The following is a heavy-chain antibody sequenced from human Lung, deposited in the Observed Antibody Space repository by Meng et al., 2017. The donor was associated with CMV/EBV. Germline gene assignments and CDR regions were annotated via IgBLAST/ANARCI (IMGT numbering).Heavy chain of an antibody. CDR3: ARGTPGRGYSDY. CDR2: FVNNVDT. D-gene: IGHD3-10*01. V-gene: IGHV1-18*01. J-gene: IGHJ4*02. CDR1: GYTFASYG. Sequence: QFHLLQAGAEVKKPGASVRVSVEASGYTFASYGISWLRQAPGQGLEWMGWFVNNVDTYSAQKFQGRVTMTTDTHTSTAFMELRSLRSDDTAVYYCARGTPGRGYSDYWGQGTLVTVSS.